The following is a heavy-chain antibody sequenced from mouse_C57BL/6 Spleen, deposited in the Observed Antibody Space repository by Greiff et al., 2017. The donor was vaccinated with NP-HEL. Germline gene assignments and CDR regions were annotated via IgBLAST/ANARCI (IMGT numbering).Heavy chain of an antibody. CDR3: ARSRGYGYDWFAY. Sequence: QVQLKQPGAELVRPGSSVKLSCKASGYTFTSYWMDWVKQRPGQGLEWIGNIYPSDSETHYNQKFKDKATLTVDKSSSTAYMQLSSLTSEDSAVYYCARSRGYGYDWFAYWGQGTLVTVSA. J-gene: IGHJ3*01. CDR2: IYPSDSET. D-gene: IGHD2-2*01. CDR1: GYTFTSYW. V-gene: IGHV1-61*01.